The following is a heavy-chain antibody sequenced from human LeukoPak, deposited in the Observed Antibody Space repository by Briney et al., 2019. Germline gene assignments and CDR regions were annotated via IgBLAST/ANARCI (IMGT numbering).Heavy chain of an antibody. D-gene: IGHD3-10*01. Sequence: ASVKVSCKASGYTFTSYYIHWVRQAPGQGLEWMGRFNPSGGSTSCAQKFQGRVTMTRDTSTSTVYMELSSLRSEDTAVYYCAREYGSGSYTGIDYWGQGTLVTVSS. CDR3: AREYGSGSYTGIDY. CDR1: GYTFTSYY. CDR2: FNPSGGST. V-gene: IGHV1-46*01. J-gene: IGHJ4*02.